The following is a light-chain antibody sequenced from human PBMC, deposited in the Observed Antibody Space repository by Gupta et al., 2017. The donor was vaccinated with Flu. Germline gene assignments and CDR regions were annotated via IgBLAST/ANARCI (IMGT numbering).Light chain of an antibody. V-gene: IGKV1-12*01. CDR3: QQAINCPYT. Sequence: DIHLTQSPSSVSASVVDGVTITCRASQDSSNWLAWYQQKPGKAPQLLIYAASSLQSGVPSRFSGGGSGTDFTLTISSLQPEDSATYYCQQAINCPYTFGQGTKVQIK. CDR2: AAS. J-gene: IGKJ2*01. CDR1: QDSSNW.